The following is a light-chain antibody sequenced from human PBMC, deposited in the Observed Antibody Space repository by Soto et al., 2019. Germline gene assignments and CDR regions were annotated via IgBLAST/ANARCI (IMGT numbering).Light chain of an antibody. Sequence: QSVLTQPPSASGTPGQRVTISCSGSSSNIGSNTVNWYQQLPGTAPKLLIYSNNQRPSGVPDRFSGSKSGTSASLAISGLQSEAVADYYCAAWDDSLNGVVFGGGTKLTVL. CDR2: SNN. J-gene: IGLJ2*01. CDR1: SSNIGSNT. CDR3: AAWDDSLNGVV. V-gene: IGLV1-44*01.